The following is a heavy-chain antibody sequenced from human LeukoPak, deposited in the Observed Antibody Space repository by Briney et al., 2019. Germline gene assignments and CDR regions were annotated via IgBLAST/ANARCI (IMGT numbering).Heavy chain of an antibody. CDR1: GYTFTGYY. Sequence: ASVKVSCKASGYTFTGYYMHWVRQAPGQGLEWMGWINPNSGGTNYAQKFQGRVTMTRDTSVSRAYMELSRLRSDDTAVYYCARLSVYNDYAIDYWGQGTLVTVSS. V-gene: IGHV1-2*02. D-gene: IGHD4-17*01. J-gene: IGHJ4*02. CDR3: ARLSVYNDYAIDY. CDR2: INPNSGGT.